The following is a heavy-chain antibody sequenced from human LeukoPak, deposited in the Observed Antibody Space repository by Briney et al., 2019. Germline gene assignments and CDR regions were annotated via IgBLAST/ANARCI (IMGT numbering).Heavy chain of an antibody. D-gene: IGHD3-10*01. CDR1: GGSFSGYY. V-gene: IGHV4-39*01. J-gene: IGHJ5*02. Sequence: SETLSLTCAVYGGSFSGYYWGWIRQPPGKGLEWIGSIYYSGSTYYNPSLKSRVTISVDTFKNQFSLKLSSVTAADTAVYYCARNRYNYGSGNYGVPNWFDPWGQGTLVTVSS. CDR3: ARNRYNYGSGNYGVPNWFDP. CDR2: IYYSGST.